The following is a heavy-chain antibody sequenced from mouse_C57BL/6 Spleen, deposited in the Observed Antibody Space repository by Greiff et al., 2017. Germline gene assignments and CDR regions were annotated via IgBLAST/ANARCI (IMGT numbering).Heavy chain of an antibody. CDR1: GYAFSSSW. D-gene: IGHD1-1*01. Sequence: VQLQQSGPELVKPGASVKISCKASGYAFSSSWMNWVKQRPGKGLEWIGRIYPGDGDTNYNGKFKGKATLTADKSSSTASMQLSSLTSEDSAVYFCARWGYGSSPYTMDYWGQGTSVTVSS. V-gene: IGHV1-82*01. J-gene: IGHJ4*01. CDR3: ARWGYGSSPYTMDY. CDR2: IYPGDGDT.